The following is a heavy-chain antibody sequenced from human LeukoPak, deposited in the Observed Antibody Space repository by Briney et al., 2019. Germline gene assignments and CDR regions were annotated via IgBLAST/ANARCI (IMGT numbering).Heavy chain of an antibody. CDR3: ARLGWELGNWDY. V-gene: IGHV3-33*01. CDR1: GFTFSSYG. CDR2: IWYDGSNK. D-gene: IGHD1-26*01. Sequence: GRSLRPSCAASGFTFSSYGIHWVRQAPGKGLEWVAVIWYDGSNKYYADSLKGRFTISRDNSKNTLYLQMNSLRAEDTAVYYCARLGWELGNWDYWGQGTLVTVSS. J-gene: IGHJ4*02.